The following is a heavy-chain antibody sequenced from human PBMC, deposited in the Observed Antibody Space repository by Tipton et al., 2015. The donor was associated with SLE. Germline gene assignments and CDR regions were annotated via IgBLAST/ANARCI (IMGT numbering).Heavy chain of an antibody. Sequence: SLRLSCAASGFTFSSYAMHWVRQAPGKGLEWVAVISYDGSNKYYADSVKGRFTISRDNSKNTLYLQMNSLRAEDTALFNCARDELSRFDYWGQGTLVTVSS. CDR2: ISYDGSNK. J-gene: IGHJ4*02. D-gene: IGHD1-1*01. CDR1: GFTFSSYA. V-gene: IGHV3-30*04. CDR3: ARDELSRFDY.